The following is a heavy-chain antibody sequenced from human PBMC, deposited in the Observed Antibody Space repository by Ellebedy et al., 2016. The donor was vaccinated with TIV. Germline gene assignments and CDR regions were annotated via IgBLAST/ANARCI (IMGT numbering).Heavy chain of an antibody. CDR3: ARIIVLVVAGTDYYGMDV. CDR1: GFTFSNYG. D-gene: IGHD2-15*01. Sequence: GESLKISCAASGFTFSNYGIHWVRQAPGKGLEWVAVIWYDGRKKYYADSVKGRFSISRDNSKNTLYLQMNSLRAEDTAVYYCARIIVLVVAGTDYYGMDVWGQGTTVTVS. V-gene: IGHV3-33*08. J-gene: IGHJ6*02. CDR2: IWYDGRKK.